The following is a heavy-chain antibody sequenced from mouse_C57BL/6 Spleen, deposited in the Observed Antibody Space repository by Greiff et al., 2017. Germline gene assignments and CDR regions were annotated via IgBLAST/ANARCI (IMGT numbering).Heavy chain of an antibody. CDR3: ARSTTVVATPYYYAMDY. CDR1: GYTFTSYW. V-gene: IGHV1-64*01. Sequence: VQLQQPGAELVKPGASVKLSCKASGYTFTSYWMHWVKQRPGQGLEWIGMIHPNSGSTNYNEKFKSKATLTVDKSSSTAYMQLCSLTSEDSAVYYCARSTTVVATPYYYAMDYWGQGTSVTVSS. D-gene: IGHD1-1*01. J-gene: IGHJ4*01. CDR2: IHPNSGST.